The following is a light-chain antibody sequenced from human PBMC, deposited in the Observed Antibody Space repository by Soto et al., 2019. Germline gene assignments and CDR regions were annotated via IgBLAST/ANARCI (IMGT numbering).Light chain of an antibody. J-gene: IGKJ4*01. V-gene: IGKV3-20*01. CDR1: QSVASSH. CDR2: DES. CDR3: QKYSSSPLT. Sequence: VLTQSPGTLSLSPGERATLSCRGSQSVASSHLAWYRQKPGQTPRLLIYDESSRATGIPDRISGSGSGTDLTLTISSLEPEDFAVYHCQKYSSSPLTFGGGTKVDIK.